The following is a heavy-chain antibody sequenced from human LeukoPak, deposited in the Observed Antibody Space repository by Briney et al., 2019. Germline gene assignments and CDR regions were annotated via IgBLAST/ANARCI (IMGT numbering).Heavy chain of an antibody. J-gene: IGHJ4*02. CDR3: VRGGMQGTGDY. Sequence: PGGSLRLSCAASGFTFSSYAMHWVRQAPGKGLEWVAVISYDGSNKYYADSVKGRFTISRDNAENMLYLQMNSLRAEDTAVYYCVRGGMQGTGDYWGQGTLVTVSS. V-gene: IGHV3-30*04. D-gene: IGHD3-16*01. CDR2: ISYDGSNK. CDR1: GFTFSSYA.